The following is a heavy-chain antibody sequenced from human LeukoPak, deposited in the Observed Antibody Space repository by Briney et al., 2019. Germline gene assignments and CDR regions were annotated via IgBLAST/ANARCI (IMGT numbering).Heavy chain of an antibody. CDR2: IYYSGST. CDR3: ARRYYYDSSGFDY. Sequence: SETLSLTCTVSGGSLGTYYWNWIRQPPGKGLEWIGCIYYSGSTNYNPSLKSRVTISVDTSKNQFSVKLSSVTAADTAVYYCARRYYYDSSGFDYWGQGTLVTVSS. V-gene: IGHV4-59*01. D-gene: IGHD3-22*01. J-gene: IGHJ4*02. CDR1: GGSLGTYY.